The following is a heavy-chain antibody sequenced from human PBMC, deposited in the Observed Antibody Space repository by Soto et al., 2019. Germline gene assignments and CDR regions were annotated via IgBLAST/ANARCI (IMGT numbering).Heavy chain of an antibody. V-gene: IGHV4-59*01. D-gene: IGHD2-21*02. CDR3: ARDGEYCGGDCYSYAFDI. Sequence: SETLSLTCTVSGGSISSYYWSWIRQPPGKGLEWIGYIYYSGSTNYNPSLKSRVTISVDTSKNQFSLKLSSVTAADTAVYYCARDGEYCGGDCYSYAFDIWGQGTIVTVSS. J-gene: IGHJ3*02. CDR1: GGSISSYY. CDR2: IYYSGST.